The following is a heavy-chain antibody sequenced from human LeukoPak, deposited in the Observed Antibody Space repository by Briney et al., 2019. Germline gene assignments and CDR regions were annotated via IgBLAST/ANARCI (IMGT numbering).Heavy chain of an antibody. CDR3: ATSPAAAATPLAFDI. D-gene: IGHD6-13*01. J-gene: IGHJ3*02. Sequence: ASVKVSCKASGYTFTSYYMHWVRQAPGQGLEWMGIINPSGGSTSYAQKFQGRVTMTRDMSTSTVYMELSSLRSEDTAVYYCATSPAAAATPLAFDIWGQGTMVTVSS. CDR1: GYTFTSYY. V-gene: IGHV1-46*01. CDR2: INPSGGST.